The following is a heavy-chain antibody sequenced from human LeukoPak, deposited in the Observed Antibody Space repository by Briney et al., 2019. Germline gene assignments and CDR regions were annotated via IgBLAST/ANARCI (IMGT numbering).Heavy chain of an antibody. Sequence: GGSLRLSCAASGFTFSSFAMSWVRQAPGKGLEWVSGISGSGGSTYYADSVKGRFTISRDNSNNRLYLQMNSLRAEDTAVYYCAKDKGSGTYHPDWGQRTLVTASS. CDR3: AKDKGSGTYHPD. CDR1: GFTFSSFA. D-gene: IGHD1-26*01. J-gene: IGHJ4*02. V-gene: IGHV3-23*01. CDR2: ISGSGGST.